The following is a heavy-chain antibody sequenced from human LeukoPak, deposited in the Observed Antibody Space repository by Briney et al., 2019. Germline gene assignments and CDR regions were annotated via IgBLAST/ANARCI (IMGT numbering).Heavy chain of an antibody. CDR2: IYPGDSDT. CDR3: ARRDAAAGANWFDP. V-gene: IGHV5-51*01. D-gene: IGHD6-13*01. Sequence: GESLKISCKGSGYSFTSYWIGWVRKFPGKGLGWMGIIYPGDSDTRYSPSFQGQVTISADKSISTAYLQWSSLKASDTAMYYCARRDAAAGANWFDPWGQGTLVTVSS. CDR1: GYSFTSYW. J-gene: IGHJ5*02.